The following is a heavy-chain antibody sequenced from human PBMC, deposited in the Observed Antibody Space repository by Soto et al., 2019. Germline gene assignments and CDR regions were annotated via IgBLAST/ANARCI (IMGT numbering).Heavy chain of an antibody. CDR3: ARDQESYYHGMDV. V-gene: IGHV1-3*05. CDR2: INAGTGNT. D-gene: IGHD3-10*01. J-gene: IGHJ6*02. CDR1: GYIFTNSP. Sequence: QVHLVQSGAEEKKPGASVKVSCKASGYIFTNSPRNWVRQAPVQGLEWMGCINAGTGNTKYSQKFQGRVTITRATSASTAYLELSRLRAEDTAIHYGARDQESYYHGMDVWGPGTTVTVSS.